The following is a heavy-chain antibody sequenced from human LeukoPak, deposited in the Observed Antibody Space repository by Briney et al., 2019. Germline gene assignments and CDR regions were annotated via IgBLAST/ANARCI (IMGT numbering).Heavy chain of an antibody. D-gene: IGHD5-18*01. J-gene: IGHJ4*02. V-gene: IGHV3-30*18. CDR2: ISYDGSNK. CDR1: GFTFSSYG. Sequence: GGSLRLSCAASGFTFSSYGMHWVRQAPGKGLEWVAVISYDGSNKYYADSVKGRFTISRDNSKNTLYLQMNSLRAEDTAVYYCAKCGYSCDTFDYWGQGTLVTVSS. CDR3: AKCGYSCDTFDY.